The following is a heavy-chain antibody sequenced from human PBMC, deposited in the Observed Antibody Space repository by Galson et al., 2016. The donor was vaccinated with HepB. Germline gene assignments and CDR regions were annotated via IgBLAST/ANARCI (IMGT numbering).Heavy chain of an antibody. CDR1: GDSISNYY. CDR2: RFYSGTT. V-gene: IGHV4-59*01. Sequence: SETLSLTCTVSGDSISNYYCSWIRRPPGKALEWIGYRFYSGTTDYNSSLKSRVTISVDTSKNQFSLKLSSVTAADTALYYCATTYCGADCSHVYAFDFWGQGTMVTVS. CDR3: ATTYCGADCSHVYAFDF. D-gene: IGHD2-21*01. J-gene: IGHJ3*01.